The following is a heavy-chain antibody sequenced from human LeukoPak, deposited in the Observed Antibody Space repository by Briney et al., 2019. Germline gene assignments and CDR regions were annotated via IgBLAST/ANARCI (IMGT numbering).Heavy chain of an antibody. CDR3: AKDTATYYDILTGYYSDY. D-gene: IGHD3-9*01. Sequence: GGSLRLSCAASGFTFSSYGMHWVRQAPGKGLGWVAVISYDGSNKYYADSVKGRFTISRDNSKNTLYLQMNSLRAEDTAVYYCAKDTATYYDILTGYYSDYWGQGTLVTVSS. CDR2: ISYDGSNK. V-gene: IGHV3-30*18. J-gene: IGHJ4*02. CDR1: GFTFSSYG.